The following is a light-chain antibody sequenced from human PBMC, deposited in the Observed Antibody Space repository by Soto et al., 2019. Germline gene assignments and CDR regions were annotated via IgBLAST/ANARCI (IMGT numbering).Light chain of an antibody. CDR2: VNT. V-gene: IGLV1-40*01. CDR1: SSNIGAGYD. Sequence: QSVLTQPPSVSGAPGQRVTISCTGSSSNIGAGYDVHWYQQLPGRAPKLLIYVNTNRPSGVPDRFSASRSDTSASLAITGLQAEDEADYYCQSYDTSLSGVIFGAGTKLTVL. CDR3: QSYDTSLSGVI. J-gene: IGLJ2*01.